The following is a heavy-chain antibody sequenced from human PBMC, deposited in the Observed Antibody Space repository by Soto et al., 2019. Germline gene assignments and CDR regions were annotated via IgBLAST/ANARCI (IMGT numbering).Heavy chain of an antibody. J-gene: IGHJ4*02. D-gene: IGHD1-1*01. V-gene: IGHV3-30*18. Sequence: QVQLVESGGGVVQPGRSLRLSCAASGFTFSSSGMHWVRQAPGKGPEWVAIISYDGSNKYYADSVEGRFTISRDNSKNTLFLQMNSLRPEHTAVYFCAKDNPTIAYWGQGTLVTVSS. CDR1: GFTFSSSG. CDR2: ISYDGSNK. CDR3: AKDNPTIAY.